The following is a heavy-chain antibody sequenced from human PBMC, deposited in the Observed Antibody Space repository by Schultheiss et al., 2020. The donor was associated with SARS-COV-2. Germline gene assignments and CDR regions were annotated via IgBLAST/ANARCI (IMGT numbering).Heavy chain of an antibody. J-gene: IGHJ4*02. CDR2: ISYDGGNK. D-gene: IGHD3-10*01. Sequence: GESLKISCTASGFTFGDYAMSWVRQAPGKGLEWVAVISYDGGNKYYADSVKGRFTISRDNAKNSLYLQMNSLRAEDTAVYYCARDFMVRGVIYLYYFDYWGQGTLVTVSS. CDR3: ARDFMVRGVIYLYYFDY. V-gene: IGHV3-30*07. CDR1: GFTFGDYA.